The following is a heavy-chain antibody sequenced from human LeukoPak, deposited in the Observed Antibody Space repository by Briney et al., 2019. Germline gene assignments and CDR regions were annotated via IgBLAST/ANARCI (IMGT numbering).Heavy chain of an antibody. D-gene: IGHD2-15*01. J-gene: IGHJ5*02. V-gene: IGHV3-30*02. Sequence: GGSLRLSCAASGFTFSSYGMHWVRQAPGKGLEWVAFIRYDGSNKYYADSVKGRFTISRDNSKNTLYLQMNSLRAEDTAVYYCAKAPYSSVPRSGWFDPWGQGTLVTVSS. CDR3: AKAPYSSVPRSGWFDP. CDR1: GFTFSSYG. CDR2: IRYDGSNK.